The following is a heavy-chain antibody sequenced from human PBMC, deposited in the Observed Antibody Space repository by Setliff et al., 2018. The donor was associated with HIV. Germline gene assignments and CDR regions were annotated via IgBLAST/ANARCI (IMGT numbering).Heavy chain of an antibody. CDR2: INPNSGGT. J-gene: IGHJ3*02. V-gene: IGHV1-2*02. CDR3: AREIFPQGIVVVFDAFDI. Sequence: ASVKVSCKASRYAFTGYYMHWVRQAPGQGLEWMGWINPNSGGTNYAQKFQGRVTMTRDTSISTAYMELSRLRSDDTAVYYCAREIFPQGIVVVFDAFDIWGQGTMVTVSS. D-gene: IGHD3-22*01. CDR1: RYAFTGYY.